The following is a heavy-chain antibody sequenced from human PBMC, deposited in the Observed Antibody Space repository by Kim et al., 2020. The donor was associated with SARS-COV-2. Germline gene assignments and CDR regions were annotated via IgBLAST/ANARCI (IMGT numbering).Heavy chain of an antibody. CDR2: IYHSGST. Sequence: SETLSLTCAVSGGSISSSNWWSWLRQPPGKGLEWIGEIYHSGSTNYNPSLKSRVTISVDKAKNQFSLKLSSVTAADTAVYYCARALTMVRGVIITAFDIWGQGTMVTVSS. CDR1: GGSISSSNW. V-gene: IGHV4-4*02. J-gene: IGHJ3*02. D-gene: IGHD3-10*01. CDR3: ARALTMVRGVIITAFDI.